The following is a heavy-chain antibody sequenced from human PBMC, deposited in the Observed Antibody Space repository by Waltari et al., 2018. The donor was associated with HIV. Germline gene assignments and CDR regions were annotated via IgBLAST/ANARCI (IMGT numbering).Heavy chain of an antibody. V-gene: IGHV3-49*05. Sequence: EVQLVESGGGSVKPGRSLTLSCTSSGFIFGDYVMGKAYGETTQYAASVKGRFTISRDDSKSIAYLQMTSLKTEDTAVYYCGRGEEMATISPGYWGQGTLVTVSS. J-gene: IGHJ4*02. CDR3: GRGEEMATISPGY. CDR1: GFIFGDYV. CDR2: AYGETT. D-gene: IGHD1-26*01.